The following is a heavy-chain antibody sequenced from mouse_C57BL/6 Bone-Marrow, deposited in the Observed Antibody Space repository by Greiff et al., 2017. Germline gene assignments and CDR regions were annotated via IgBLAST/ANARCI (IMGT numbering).Heavy chain of an antibody. J-gene: IGHJ4*01. CDR3: ARNTEGLYAMDY. CDR2: INPYNGGT. D-gene: IGHD1-1*01. Sequence: EVQLQQSGPVLVKPGASVKMSCKASGYTFTDYYMNWVKQSHGKSLEWIGVINPYNGGTSYNQKFKGKATLTVDKSSSTAYMELNSLTSEDSAVYYCARNTEGLYAMDYWGQGTSVTVSS. CDR1: GYTFTDYY. V-gene: IGHV1-19*01.